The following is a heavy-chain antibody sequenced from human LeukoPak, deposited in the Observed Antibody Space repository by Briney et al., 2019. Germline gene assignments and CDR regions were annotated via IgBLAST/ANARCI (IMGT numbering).Heavy chain of an antibody. D-gene: IGHD6-13*01. V-gene: IGHV3-74*01. Sequence: GGSLRLSCAASGFTFSSYWMHWVRQAPGKGLVWVSRINSDGSSTSYADSVKGRFTISRDNAKNTLYLQMNSLRAEDTAVYYCAREGGGYSSSWYVDYWGQGTLVTVSS. J-gene: IGHJ4*02. CDR2: INSDGSST. CDR3: AREGGGYSSSWYVDY. CDR1: GFTFSSYW.